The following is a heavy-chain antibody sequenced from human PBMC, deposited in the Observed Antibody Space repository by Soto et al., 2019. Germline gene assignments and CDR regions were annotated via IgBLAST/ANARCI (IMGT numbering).Heavy chain of an antibody. V-gene: IGHV4-4*07. CDR1: SGSFSTYY. D-gene: IGHD6-13*01. CDR3: AGGAAADYFDS. Sequence: QVQLQESGPGLVKASETLSLTCTVSSGSFSTYYWSCIRQPAGKGLEWIGRIYSTGSTLYNPSLKSRITMSVDTSKNQFSLKLSSVTAADTAVYYCAGGAAADYFDSWGQGTLVTVSS. J-gene: IGHJ4*02. CDR2: IYSTGST.